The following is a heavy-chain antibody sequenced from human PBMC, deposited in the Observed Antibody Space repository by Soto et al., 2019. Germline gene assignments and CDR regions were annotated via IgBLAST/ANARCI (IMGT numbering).Heavy chain of an antibody. CDR2: IYYSGST. CDR3: ARQTYSYYYDSSGYYYPRDFDY. CDR1: GGSISSYY. J-gene: IGHJ4*02. Sequence: PSETLSLTCTVSGGSISSYYWSWIRQPPGKGLEWIGYIYYSGSTNYNPSLKSRVTISVDTSKNQFSLKLSSVTAADTAVYYCARQTYSYYYDSSGYYYPRDFDYWGQGTLVTVSS. V-gene: IGHV4-59*01. D-gene: IGHD3-22*01.